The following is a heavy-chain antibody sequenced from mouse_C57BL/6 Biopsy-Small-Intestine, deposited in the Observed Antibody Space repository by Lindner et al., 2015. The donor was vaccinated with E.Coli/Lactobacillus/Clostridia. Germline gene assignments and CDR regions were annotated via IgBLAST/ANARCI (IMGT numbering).Heavy chain of an antibody. V-gene: IGHV1-4*01. CDR2: INPSSGYT. Sequence: VQLQESGAELARPGASVKMSCKASGYTFTSYTMHWVKQRPGQGLEWVGFINPSSGYTKYNQKFKDKATLTADKSSSTAYMQLSSLTSADSTVYYCARGGNAMDYWGQGTSVTVSS. CDR1: GYTFTSYT. CDR3: ARGGNAMDY. J-gene: IGHJ4*01.